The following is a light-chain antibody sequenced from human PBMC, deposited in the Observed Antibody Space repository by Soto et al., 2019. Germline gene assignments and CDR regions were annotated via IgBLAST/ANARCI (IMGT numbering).Light chain of an antibody. Sequence: EIVLTQSPATLSLSPGERATLSCRASQNVYSYLAWYQQKPGQAPRLLIYDASNRATGIPARFSGSGSGTDFTLTISSLEPEDFAVYYCQQRSNWPTWTFGQGTKVEIK. CDR2: DAS. J-gene: IGKJ1*01. CDR3: QQRSNWPTWT. CDR1: QNVYSY. V-gene: IGKV3-11*01.